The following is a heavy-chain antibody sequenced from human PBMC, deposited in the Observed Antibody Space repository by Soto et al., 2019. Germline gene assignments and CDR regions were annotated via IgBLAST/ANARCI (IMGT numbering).Heavy chain of an antibody. CDR2: IYSDGGT. D-gene: IGHD4-17*01. V-gene: IGHV3-66*01. J-gene: IGHJ4*02. CDR3: ATRMTTAPY. CDR1: GFTVSNNY. Sequence: EVHLVQSGGGLVQPGGSLRLSCAASGFTVSNNYLSWFRQAPGKGLQWVSLIYSDGGTDYAESVKGRFTISRDNSKNTLYLQMNSLKAEDTAIYYCATRMTTAPYWGQGTLVTVSS.